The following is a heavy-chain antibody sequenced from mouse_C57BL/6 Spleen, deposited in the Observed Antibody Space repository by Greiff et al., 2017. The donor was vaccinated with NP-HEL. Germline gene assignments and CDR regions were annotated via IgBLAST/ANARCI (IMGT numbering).Heavy chain of an antibody. CDR3: ARFYYYGSSAMDY. CDR2: IYPGGGYT. CDR1: GYTFTNYW. Sequence: QVQLQQSGAELVRPGTSVKMSCKASGYTFTNYWIGWAKQRPGHGLEWIGDIYPGGGYTNYNEKFKGKATLTADKSSSTAYMQFSSLTSEDSAIYYCARFYYYGSSAMDYWGQGTSVTVSS. V-gene: IGHV1-63*01. J-gene: IGHJ4*01. D-gene: IGHD1-1*01.